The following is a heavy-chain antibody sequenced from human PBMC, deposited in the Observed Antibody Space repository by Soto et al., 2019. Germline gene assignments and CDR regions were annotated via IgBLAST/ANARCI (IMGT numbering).Heavy chain of an antibody. Sequence: ASVKVSCKASGYTFTSYGISWVRQAPGQGLEWMGWISAYNGNTNYAQKLQGRVTMTTGTSTSTAYMELRSLRSDDTAVCYCARDGGSISYYYYGMDVWGQGTTVTVSS. CDR1: GYTFTSYG. CDR3: ARDGGSISYYYYGMDV. CDR2: ISAYNGNT. J-gene: IGHJ6*02. D-gene: IGHD3-16*01. V-gene: IGHV1-18*01.